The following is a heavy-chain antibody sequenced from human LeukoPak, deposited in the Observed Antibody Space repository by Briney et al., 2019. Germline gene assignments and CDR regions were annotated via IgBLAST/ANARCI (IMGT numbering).Heavy chain of an antibody. Sequence: GGSLRLSCAIFGFTFSDSTMSWVRQAPGKGPEWVSKMRGDRSDRYYVDSVKGRFTIPRDNAKNSLYLKMKILRVEDTGVYYWAVGGAVGGRFVYWGQGALVTVSS. D-gene: IGHD2-15*01. V-gene: IGHV3-7*01. J-gene: IGHJ4*02. CDR2: MRGDRSDR. CDR1: GFTFSDST. CDR3: AVGGAVGGRFVY.